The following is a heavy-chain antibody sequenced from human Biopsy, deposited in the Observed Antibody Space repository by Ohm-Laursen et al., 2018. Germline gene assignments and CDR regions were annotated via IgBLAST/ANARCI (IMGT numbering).Heavy chain of an antibody. CDR3: ARSTYYYESSGTRRGLDI. D-gene: IGHD3-22*01. Sequence: SLRLSCAASGFKFDNYGMNWVRQAPGKGLEWVSVIDSGGYTHYTDSVKGRFTISRDNSKNTLYLQMNNLSAEDTAVYYCARSTYYYESSGTRRGLDIWGQGTMVTVSS. CDR1: GFKFDNYG. J-gene: IGHJ3*02. CDR2: IDSGGYT. V-gene: IGHV3-53*01.